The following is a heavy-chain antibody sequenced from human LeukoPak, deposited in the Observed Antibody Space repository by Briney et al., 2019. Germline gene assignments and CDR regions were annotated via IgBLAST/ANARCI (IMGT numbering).Heavy chain of an antibody. D-gene: IGHD3-22*01. CDR2: MYYSGST. J-gene: IGHJ5*02. CDR3: ARPYYYDSWIDP. CDR1: GGSISSGDYY. Sequence: SQTLSLTCTVSGGSISSGDYYWSWIRQPPGKGLEWIVYMYYSGSTYYNPSLKSRVTMSADTSKNQHSLKLSSVTAADSAVYYCARPYYYDSWIDPWGQGILVTVSS. V-gene: IGHV4-30-4*01.